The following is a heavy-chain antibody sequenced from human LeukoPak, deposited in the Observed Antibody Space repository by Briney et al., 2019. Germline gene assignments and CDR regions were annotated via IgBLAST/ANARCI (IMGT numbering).Heavy chain of an antibody. J-gene: IGHJ4*02. CDR3: ARGEKYTFGPHEY. CDR1: GFTFSTYL. V-gene: IGHV3-74*01. D-gene: IGHD5-18*01. Sequence: GGSLRLSCAASGFTFSTYLMHWVRQAPGKGLMWVSRLNSDGTSTSYADSVRGRFTISRDNAKNTLYLQMNSLRADDTAVYYCARGEKYTFGPHEYWGQGTLVTVSS. CDR2: LNSDGTST.